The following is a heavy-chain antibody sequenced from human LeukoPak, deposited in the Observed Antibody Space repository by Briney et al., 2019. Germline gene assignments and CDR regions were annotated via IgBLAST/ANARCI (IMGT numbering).Heavy chain of an antibody. Sequence: GGSLRLSCAASGFTFSSYTMHWVRQAPGKGLESVSAISTYGDSTYYVNSVKDRFTISRDNSKNTLHLQMGSLRAEDQAVYYCAREFDGGFDPWGQGTLVTVSS. V-gene: IGHV3-64*01. CDR3: AREFDGGFDP. J-gene: IGHJ5*02. CDR1: GFTFSSYT. CDR2: ISTYGDST. D-gene: IGHD3-16*01.